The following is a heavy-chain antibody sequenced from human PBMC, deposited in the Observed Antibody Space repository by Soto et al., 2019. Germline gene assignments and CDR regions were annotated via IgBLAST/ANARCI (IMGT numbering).Heavy chain of an antibody. Sequence: QLQLQESGPGLVKPSETLSLTCTVSGGSISSSDFYWGWLRQPPGKGLDFIGSMYYSGTTYYNPSLKNRITISVDTSKHQFSLKFISVTAADTAVYYCAVVDSTGNWFAPWGQGALVTVSS. CDR2: MYYSGTT. J-gene: IGHJ5*02. CDR3: AVVDSTGNWFAP. V-gene: IGHV4-39*01. D-gene: IGHD3-22*01. CDR1: GGSISSSDFY.